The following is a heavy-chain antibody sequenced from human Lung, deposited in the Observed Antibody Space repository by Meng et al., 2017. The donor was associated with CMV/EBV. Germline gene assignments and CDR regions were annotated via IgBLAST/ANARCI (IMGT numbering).Heavy chain of an antibody. D-gene: IGHD2-2*01. CDR1: GSFSGYY. Sequence: GSFSGYYWSWIRQPPGKGLEWIGEINHSGSTNYNPSLTSRVTISVDTSKNQFSLKLSSVTAADTAVYYCARGRYCSSTSCLRNWFDPWGQGTLVTVSS. V-gene: IGHV4-34*01. J-gene: IGHJ5*02. CDR3: ARGRYCSSTSCLRNWFDP. CDR2: INHSGST.